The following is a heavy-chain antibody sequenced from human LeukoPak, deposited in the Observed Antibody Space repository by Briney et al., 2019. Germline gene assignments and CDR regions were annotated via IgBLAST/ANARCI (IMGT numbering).Heavy chain of an antibody. Sequence: PSETLSLTCTVSGGSISSYYWSGIRQPPGKGLEWIGNIYNSKTTNYTPSLKSRVTISVDSSKKQFSLKLISVTAADTAVYYCARQGGYASPFDYWGQGTLVTVSS. CDR1: GGSISSYY. J-gene: IGHJ4*02. CDR2: IYNSKTT. D-gene: IGHD5-12*01. CDR3: ARQGGYASPFDY. V-gene: IGHV4-59*08.